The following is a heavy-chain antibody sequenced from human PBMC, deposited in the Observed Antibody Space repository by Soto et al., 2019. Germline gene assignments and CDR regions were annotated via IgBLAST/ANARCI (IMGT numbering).Heavy chain of an antibody. Sequence: GGSLRLSCAAPDFTFSRYWMHWVRQAPGKGLVWVSRINSDGSGTTYADPVRGRFTISRDNAKNTLYLQMNSLRAEDTAVYYCARGRGYCSSSSCYNYGMDVWGQGTTVTVSS. D-gene: IGHD2-2*02. CDR1: DFTFSRYW. V-gene: IGHV3-74*01. CDR3: ARGRGYCSSSSCYNYGMDV. J-gene: IGHJ6*02. CDR2: INSDGSGT.